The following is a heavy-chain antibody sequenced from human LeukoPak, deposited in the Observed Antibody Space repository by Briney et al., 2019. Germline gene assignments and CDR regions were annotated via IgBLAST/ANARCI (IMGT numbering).Heavy chain of an antibody. V-gene: IGHV4-39*01. CDR1: GGTISSSSYY. CDR3: ARRIQLWLHAFDI. J-gene: IGHJ3*02. CDR2: IYYSGST. Sequence: KPSETLSLTCTVSGGTISSSSYYWGWIRQPPGKGLEWIGSIYYSGSTYYNPSLKSRVTISVDTSKNQFSLKLSSVTAAVRAVYYCARRIQLWLHAFDIWGQGTMVTVSS. D-gene: IGHD5-18*01.